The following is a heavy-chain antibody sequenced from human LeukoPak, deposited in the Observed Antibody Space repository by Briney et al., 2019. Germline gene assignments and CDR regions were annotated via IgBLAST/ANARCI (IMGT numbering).Heavy chain of an antibody. CDR2: ISWNSGSI. CDR1: GFTFDDYA. D-gene: IGHD3-22*01. V-gene: IGHV3-9*01. Sequence: PGGSLRLSCAASGFTFDDYAMHWVRQAPGKGLEWVSGISWNSGSIGYADSVKGRFTISRDNAKNSLYLQMNSLRAEDTALYYCAKDMSRHYDSSGYYYGYYYYGMDVWGQGTTVTVSS. CDR3: AKDMSRHYDSSGYYYGYYYYGMDV. J-gene: IGHJ6*02.